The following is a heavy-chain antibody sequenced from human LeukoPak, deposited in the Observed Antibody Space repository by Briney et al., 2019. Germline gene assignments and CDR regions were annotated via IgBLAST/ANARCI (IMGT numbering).Heavy chain of an antibody. V-gene: IGHV4-39*01. CDR2: IPYSGST. CDR1: GGSISSSSYY. Sequence: PSETLSLTCTVSGGSISSSSYYWGWIRQPPGKGLEWIGSIPYSGSTYYNPSLKSRVNISVDTSKNQFSLKLTSVTAADTAVYYCAGPQLPALNWFDPWGQGTLVTVSS. CDR3: AGPQLPALNWFDP. D-gene: IGHD2-2*01. J-gene: IGHJ5*02.